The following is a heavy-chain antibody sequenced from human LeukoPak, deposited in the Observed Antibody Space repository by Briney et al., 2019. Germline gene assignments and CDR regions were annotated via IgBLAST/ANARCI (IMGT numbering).Heavy chain of an antibody. D-gene: IGHD3-16*01. CDR1: GFTFSSYA. Sequence: PGGSLRLSCIASGFTFSSYAMSWVRQAPGKGLEWVSAISGSGGSTYYADSVKGRFTISRDNSKNTLYLQMNSLRAEDTAVYYCARLTSIIGLGGPNYWGQGTLVTVSS. J-gene: IGHJ4*02. CDR2: ISGSGGST. CDR3: ARLTSIIGLGGPNY. V-gene: IGHV3-23*01.